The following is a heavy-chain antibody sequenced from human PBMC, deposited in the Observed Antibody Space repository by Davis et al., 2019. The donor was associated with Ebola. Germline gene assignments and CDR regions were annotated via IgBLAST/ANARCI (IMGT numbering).Heavy chain of an antibody. V-gene: IGHV1-2*04. D-gene: IGHD2-2*01. Sequence: AASVKVSSKASGYTFTSYYMHWVRQAPGQGLEWMGWINPNSGGTNYAQKFQGWVTMTRDTSISTAYMELSRLRSDDTAVYYCARGGVVVPAAIVRGMDVWGQGTTVTVSS. J-gene: IGHJ6*02. CDR2: INPNSGGT. CDR1: GYTFTSYY. CDR3: ARGGVVVPAAIVRGMDV.